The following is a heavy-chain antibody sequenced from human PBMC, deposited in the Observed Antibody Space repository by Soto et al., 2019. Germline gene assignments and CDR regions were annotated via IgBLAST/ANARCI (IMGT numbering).Heavy chain of an antibody. CDR1: GVSISSGDYY. J-gene: IGHJ3*02. D-gene: IGHD3-3*01. CDR3: ARGRRGETYYDFWSGYLSDAFDI. V-gene: IGHV4-30-4*01. Sequence: PSETLSLTCTVSGVSISSGDYYLSWIRQPPGKGLEWIGYIYYSGSTYYNPSLKSRVTISVDTSKNQFSLKLSSVTAADTAVYYCARGRRGETYYDFWSGYLSDAFDIWGQGTMVTVSS. CDR2: IYYSGST.